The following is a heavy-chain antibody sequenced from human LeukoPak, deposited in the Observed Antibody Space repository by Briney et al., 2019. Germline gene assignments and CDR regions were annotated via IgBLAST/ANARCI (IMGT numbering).Heavy chain of an antibody. D-gene: IGHD5-18*01. CDR2: IHPNSGAT. Sequence: GASVKVSCKASGYTFTGYYIHWVRQAPGQGFEWMGWIHPNSGATDYAQNFQGRVTMTRDTSISTAYTDLSRLRSDDTAVYYCARNTAPGYGLDVWGQGTPVTVSS. J-gene: IGHJ6*02. CDR3: ARNTAPGYGLDV. CDR1: GYTFTGYY. V-gene: IGHV1-2*02.